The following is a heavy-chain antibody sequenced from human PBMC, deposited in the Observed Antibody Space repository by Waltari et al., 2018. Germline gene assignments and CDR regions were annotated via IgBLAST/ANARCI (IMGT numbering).Heavy chain of an antibody. Sequence: QVQLVESGGGVVQPGGSLRLSCAASGFTFSSYGMHWVRQAPGKGLEWVAFIRYDGSNKYYADSVKGRFTISRDNSKNTLYLQMNSLRAEDTAVYYCAKEGVGGAFDIWGQGTMVTVSS. CDR3: AKEGVGGAFDI. J-gene: IGHJ3*02. V-gene: IGHV3-30*02. D-gene: IGHD3-10*01. CDR2: IRYDGSNK. CDR1: GFTFSSYG.